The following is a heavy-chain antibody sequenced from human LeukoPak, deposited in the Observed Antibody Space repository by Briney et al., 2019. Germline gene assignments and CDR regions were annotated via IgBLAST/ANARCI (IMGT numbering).Heavy chain of an antibody. Sequence: ASVKVSCKASGYTFTSYDINWVRQAPGQGLEWMGWISAYNGNTNYAQKLQGRVTMTTDTSTSTAYMELRSLRSDDTAVYYCARLVRGVIPQWDYYYYMDVWGKGTTVTVSS. CDR1: GYTFTSYD. V-gene: IGHV1-18*01. CDR3: ARLVRGVIPQWDYYYYMDV. D-gene: IGHD3-10*01. CDR2: ISAYNGNT. J-gene: IGHJ6*03.